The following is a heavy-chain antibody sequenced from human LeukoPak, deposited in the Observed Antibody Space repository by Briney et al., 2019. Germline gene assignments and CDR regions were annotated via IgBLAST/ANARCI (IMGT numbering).Heavy chain of an antibody. V-gene: IGHV3-30*18. J-gene: IGHJ4*02. CDR3: VKEYSSGCPDY. D-gene: IGHD6-19*01. CDR2: ISDDGSNE. CDR1: GFTFTHYG. Sequence: GRPLRLSCAASGFTFTHYGMHWVRRAPGKGLEWGAVISDDGSNEYYADSVKGRFTISRDNSKNTLYLQMNSLRAEDTAMYYCVKEYSSGCPDYWGQGTLVTVSS.